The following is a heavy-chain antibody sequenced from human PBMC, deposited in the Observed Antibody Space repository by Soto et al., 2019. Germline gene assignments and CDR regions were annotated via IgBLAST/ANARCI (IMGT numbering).Heavy chain of an antibody. V-gene: IGHV1-3*01. CDR1: GYSFTSHT. CDR3: AVLAYSGRPAS. Sequence: ASVKVSCKASGYSFTSHTLHWVRQAPGQRPEWMAWINGGNGDTKYSPNFQDRVIVTRDTSATTGYMELSSLRSEDTAVYYCAVLAYSGRPASWGQGTLVTVSS. J-gene: IGHJ5*02. CDR2: INGGNGDT. D-gene: IGHD5-12*01.